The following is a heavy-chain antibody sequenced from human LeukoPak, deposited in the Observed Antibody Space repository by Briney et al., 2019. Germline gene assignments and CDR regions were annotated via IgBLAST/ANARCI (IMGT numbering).Heavy chain of an antibody. CDR2: IGGSGGFIT. CDR3: ARGLWFFDY. D-gene: IGHD5-18*01. J-gene: IGHJ4*02. V-gene: IGHV3-23*01. CDR1: GFTFSAHG. Sequence: GSLRLSCAASGFTFSAHGMNWVRQSPGRGLEWVSGIGGSGGFITYYADSVKGRFTVSRDNSKDTMYLQMNGLRAEDTAVYYCARGLWFFDYWGQGTLVTVSS.